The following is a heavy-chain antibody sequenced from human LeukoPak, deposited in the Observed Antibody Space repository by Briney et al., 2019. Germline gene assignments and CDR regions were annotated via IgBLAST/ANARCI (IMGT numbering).Heavy chain of an antibody. Sequence: ASVKVSCKASGYTFTSYGISWVRQAPGQGLEWMGWINPNSGGTNYAQKFQGRVTMTRDTSISTAYMELSRLRSDDTALYYCAIGRDAFDIWGQGTMVTVSS. CDR1: GYTFTSYG. V-gene: IGHV1-2*02. J-gene: IGHJ3*02. D-gene: IGHD3-10*01. CDR3: AIGRDAFDI. CDR2: INPNSGGT.